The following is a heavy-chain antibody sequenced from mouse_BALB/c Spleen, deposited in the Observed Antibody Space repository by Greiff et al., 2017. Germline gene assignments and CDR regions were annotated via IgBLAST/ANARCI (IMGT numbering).Heavy chain of an antibody. CDR2: ISSGGSYT. V-gene: IGHV5-6-4*01. CDR1: GFTFSSYT. CDR3: TKTGTNIGAY. Sequence: EVKLMESGGGLVKPGGSLKLSCAASGFTFSSYTMSWVRQTPEKRLEWVATISSGGSYTYYPDSVKGRFTISRDNAKNTLYLQMSSLKSEDTAMYYCTKTGTNIGAYWGQGTLVTVSA. D-gene: IGHD4-1*01. J-gene: IGHJ3*01.